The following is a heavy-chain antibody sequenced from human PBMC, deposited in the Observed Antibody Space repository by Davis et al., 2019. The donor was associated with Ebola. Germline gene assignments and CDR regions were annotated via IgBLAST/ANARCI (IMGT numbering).Heavy chain of an antibody. D-gene: IGHD6-19*01. CDR3: AKDTSNVWFDV. V-gene: IGHV3-20*04. CDR2: ISWNGGST. CDR1: GFTFDDYA. J-gene: IGHJ3*01. Sequence: GESLKISCAASGFTFDDYAMTWVRQAPGKGLEWVSGISWNGGSTGYADSVKGRFTISRDNAKNSLYLQMNSLRVEDTAIYYCAKDTSNVWFDVWGQGTMVTVSS.